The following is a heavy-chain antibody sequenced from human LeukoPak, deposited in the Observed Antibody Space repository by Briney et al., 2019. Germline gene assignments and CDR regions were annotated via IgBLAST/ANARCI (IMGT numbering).Heavy chain of an antibody. CDR3: AKGSRGYTNYYFDY. D-gene: IGHD2-2*02. CDR1: GFSFSGYA. V-gene: IGHV3-23*01. Sequence: GGSLRLSCASSGFSFSGYAMIWVRHAPGKWLELVSTISGSGASTFYADSVRGRFITSKGIPSNIVYLQMNSLRAEDTAVYYCAKGSRGYTNYYFDYWGQGTLVTVSS. CDR2: ISGSGAST. J-gene: IGHJ4*02.